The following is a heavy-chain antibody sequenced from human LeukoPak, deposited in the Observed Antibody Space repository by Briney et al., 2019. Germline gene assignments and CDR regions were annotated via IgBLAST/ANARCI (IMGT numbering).Heavy chain of an antibody. V-gene: IGHV1-46*01. Sequence: ASVKVSCKASGYTFTSYYMHWVRQAPGQGLEWMGIINPSGGSTSYAQKFQGRVTMTRDTSTSTVYKELSSLRSEDPAVYYCASDIAAAGTFDYWGQGTLVTVSS. CDR1: GYTFTSYY. J-gene: IGHJ4*02. CDR2: INPSGGST. CDR3: ASDIAAAGTFDY. D-gene: IGHD6-13*01.